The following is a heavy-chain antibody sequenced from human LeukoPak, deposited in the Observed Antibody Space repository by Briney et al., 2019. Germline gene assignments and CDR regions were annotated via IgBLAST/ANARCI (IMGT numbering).Heavy chain of an antibody. V-gene: IGHV4-39*07. Sequence: PGGSLRLSCAASGFTFSSYWMSWVRQAPGKGLEWIGSIYYSGSTYYNPSLKSRVTISVDTSKNQFSLKLSSVTAADTAVYYCARDDSSSWYMGYYYCMDVWGKGTTVTVSS. D-gene: IGHD6-13*01. CDR2: IYYSGST. CDR3: ARDDSSSWYMGYYYCMDV. CDR1: GFTFSSYW. J-gene: IGHJ6*03.